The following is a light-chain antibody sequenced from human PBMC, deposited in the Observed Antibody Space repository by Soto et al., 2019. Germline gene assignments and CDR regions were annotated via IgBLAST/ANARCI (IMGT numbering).Light chain of an antibody. CDR1: QTISSW. CDR2: AAS. V-gene: IGKV1-39*01. CDR3: QQSYSTPLT. J-gene: IGKJ4*01. Sequence: DIQMTQSPSTRSAAVGDRVTITCRASQTISSWLAWYQQIPGKAPELLIYAASSLQSGVPSRFSGSASGTDFTLTISSLQPEDFATYYCQQSYSTPLTFGGGTKVDIK.